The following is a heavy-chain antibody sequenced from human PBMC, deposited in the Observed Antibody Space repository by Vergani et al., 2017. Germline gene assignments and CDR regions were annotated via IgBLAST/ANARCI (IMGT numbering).Heavy chain of an antibody. D-gene: IGHD4-17*01. J-gene: IGHJ6*03. CDR3: ARARANYGDYPPYYYYYMDV. CDR1: GGTFSSYA. V-gene: IGHV1-69*01. CDR2: IIPIFGTA. Sequence: QVQLVQSGAEVKKPGSSVKVSCKASGGTFSSYAIRWVRQAPGQGLEWMGGIIPIFGTANYAQKFQGRVTITADESTSTAYMELSSLRSEDTAVYYCARARANYGDYPPYYYYYMDVWGKGTTVTVSS.